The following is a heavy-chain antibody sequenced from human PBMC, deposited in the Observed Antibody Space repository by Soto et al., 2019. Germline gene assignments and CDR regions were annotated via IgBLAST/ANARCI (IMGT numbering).Heavy chain of an antibody. CDR2: ISAYNGNT. CDR1: GYTFNSYG. J-gene: IGHJ4*02. V-gene: IGHV1-18*01. Sequence: QVLLVQSGAEVKKPGASVKVSCKASGYTFNSYGVSWVRQAPGQGLEWMGWISAYNGNTKYSQNLQGRVTMTIDTTPSSAYREVRSLRSDDPAIYYCARYFWSGQLPFYFDQWGQGTLVTVSS. D-gene: IGHD3-3*01. CDR3: ARYFWSGQLPFYFDQ.